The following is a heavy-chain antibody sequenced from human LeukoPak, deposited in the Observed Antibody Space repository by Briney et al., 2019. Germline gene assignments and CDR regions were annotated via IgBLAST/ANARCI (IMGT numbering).Heavy chain of an antibody. D-gene: IGHD5-18*01. CDR2: ISSSSSYI. CDR3: ARGYSYGDMPGY. J-gene: IGHJ4*02. Sequence: PGGSLRLSCAASGFTFSSYAMNWVRQAPGKGLEWVSSISSSSSYIYYADSVKGRFTISRDNAKNSLYLQMNSLRAEDTAVYYCARGYSYGDMPGYWGQGTLVTVSS. CDR1: GFTFSSYA. V-gene: IGHV3-21*01.